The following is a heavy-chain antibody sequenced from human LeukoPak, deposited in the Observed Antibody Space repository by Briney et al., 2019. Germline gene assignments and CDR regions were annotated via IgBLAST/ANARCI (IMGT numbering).Heavy chain of an antibody. Sequence: GGSLTLSCAASGFTFSSYAMSWLRQAPGKGLEWVSAISASRDNTYYADSVKGRFTISRDNSKNTLYLKMNSLRAEDTAVYYCAKSRPPDGYKFDYWGQGTLVTVSS. CDR3: AKSRPPDGYKFDY. J-gene: IGHJ4*02. CDR2: ISASRDNT. V-gene: IGHV3-23*01. CDR1: GFTFSSYA. D-gene: IGHD5-24*01.